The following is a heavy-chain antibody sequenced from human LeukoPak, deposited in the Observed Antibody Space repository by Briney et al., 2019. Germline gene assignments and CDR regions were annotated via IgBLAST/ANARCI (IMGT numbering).Heavy chain of an antibody. J-gene: IGHJ4*02. D-gene: IGHD3-3*01. CDR3: ARDLLTIFGVVPSPSDY. V-gene: IGHV1-18*01. CDR2: ISAYNGNT. Sequence: ASVKVSCKASGYTFTSYGIRWVRQAPGQGLEWMGWISAYNGNTNYAQKLQGRVTMTTDTSTSTAYMELRSLRSDDTAVYYCARDLLTIFGVVPSPSDYWGQGTLVTVSS. CDR1: GYTFTSYG.